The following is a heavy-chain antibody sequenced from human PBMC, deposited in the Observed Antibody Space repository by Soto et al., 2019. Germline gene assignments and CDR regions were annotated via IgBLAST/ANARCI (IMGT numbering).Heavy chain of an antibody. CDR3: ARKRKASDY. CDR2: INHSGST. D-gene: IGHD2-2*01. V-gene: IGHV4-34*01. CDR1: GGSFSGYY. Sequence: PSETLSLTCAVYGGSFSGYYWSWIRQPPGKGLEWIGEINHSGSTNYNPSLKSRVTISVDTSKNQFSLKLSSVTAADTAVYYCARKRKASDYWGQGTLVTVS. J-gene: IGHJ4*02.